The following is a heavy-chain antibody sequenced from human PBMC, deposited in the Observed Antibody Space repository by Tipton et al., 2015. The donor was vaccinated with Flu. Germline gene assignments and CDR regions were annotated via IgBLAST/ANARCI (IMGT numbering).Heavy chain of an antibody. CDR2: ISSSSSYI. Sequence: SLRLSCAASGFTFSSYSMNWVRQAPGKGLEWVSSISSSSSYIYYADSVKGRFTISRDNAKNSLYLQMNSLRAEDTAVYYCARDLHYSGCPGYWGQGTLVTVSS. CDR3: ARDLHYSGCPGY. D-gene: IGHD5-12*01. J-gene: IGHJ4*02. CDR1: GFTFSSYS. V-gene: IGHV3-21*01.